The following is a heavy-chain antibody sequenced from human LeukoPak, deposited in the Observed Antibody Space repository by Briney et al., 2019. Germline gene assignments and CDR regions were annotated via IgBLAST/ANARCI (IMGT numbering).Heavy chain of an antibody. CDR2: IYHSGST. Sequence: PSETLSLTCTVSGYSISSGYYWGWIRQPPGKGLEWIGSIYHSGSTYYNPSLKSRVTISVDTSKNQFSLKLSSVTAADTAVYYCARDLTGQGDGYKTNWFGPWGQGTLVTVSS. V-gene: IGHV4-38-2*02. D-gene: IGHD5-24*01. CDR3: ARDLTGQGDGYKTNWFGP. CDR1: GYSISSGYY. J-gene: IGHJ5*02.